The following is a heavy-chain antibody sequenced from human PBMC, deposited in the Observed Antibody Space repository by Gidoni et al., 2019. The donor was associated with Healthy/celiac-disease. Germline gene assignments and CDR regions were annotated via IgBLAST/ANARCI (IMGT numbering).Heavy chain of an antibody. CDR3: ARDPRYGDYAPLGY. CDR2: IWYDGSNK. V-gene: IGHV3-33*01. D-gene: IGHD4-17*01. Sequence: QVQLVESGGGVVQPGRSLRLSCAASGFTFSSYGMHWVRQAPGQGLEWVAVIWYDGSNKYYADSVKGRFTISRYNSKNTLYLQMNSLRAEDTAVYYCARDPRYGDYAPLGYWGQGTLVTVSS. J-gene: IGHJ4*02. CDR1: GFTFSSYG.